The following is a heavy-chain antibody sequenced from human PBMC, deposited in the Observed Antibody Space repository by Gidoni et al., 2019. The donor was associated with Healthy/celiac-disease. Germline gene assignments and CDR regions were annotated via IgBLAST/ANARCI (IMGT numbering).Heavy chain of an antibody. CDR1: GFTFSSYA. CDR2: ISGSGGST. Sequence: EVQLLESGGGWVQPGGSLRLSCAASGFTFSSYAMSWVRQAPGKGLEWVSAISGSGGSTYYADSVKGRFTISRDNSKNTLYLQMNSLRAEDTAVYYCAKVEHDFWSAFDYWGQGTLVTVSS. V-gene: IGHV3-23*01. J-gene: IGHJ4*02. CDR3: AKVEHDFWSAFDY. D-gene: IGHD3-3*01.